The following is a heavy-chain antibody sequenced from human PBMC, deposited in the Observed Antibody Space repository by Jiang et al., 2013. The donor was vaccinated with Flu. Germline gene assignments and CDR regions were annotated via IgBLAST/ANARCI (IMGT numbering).Heavy chain of an antibody. CDR1: GFTFSNYA. Sequence: VQLLESGGGVVQPGGSLRLSCVASGFTFSNYAMHWVRQAPGKGLEWVAFIRYDGNYKYYADSVKGRFTISRDDSKNTLYLQMNSLRAEDTAVYYCTTSNRGDWGQGTLVTVSS. CDR2: IRYDGNYK. CDR3: TTSNRGD. V-gene: IGHV3-30*02. J-gene: IGHJ4*02. D-gene: IGHD1-14*01.